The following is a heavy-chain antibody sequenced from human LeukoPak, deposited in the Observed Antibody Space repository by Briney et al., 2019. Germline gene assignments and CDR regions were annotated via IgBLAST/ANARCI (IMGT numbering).Heavy chain of an antibody. J-gene: IGHJ3*02. CDR3: ASIGSQQLVPGAFDI. Sequence: GESLKISCKGSGYSFTSYWIGWVRQMPGKGLEWMGIIYPGDSDTRYSPSFQGQVTISADKSISTAYLQWSSLKASDTAMYYCASIGSQQLVPGAFDIWGQGTMVTVSS. CDR2: IYPGDSDT. CDR1: GYSFTSYW. D-gene: IGHD6-13*01. V-gene: IGHV5-51*01.